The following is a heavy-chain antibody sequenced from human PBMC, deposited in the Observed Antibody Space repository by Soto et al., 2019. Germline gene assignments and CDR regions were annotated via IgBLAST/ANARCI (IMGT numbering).Heavy chain of an antibody. CDR3: ARGGYDILTGSNYYYYYMDV. Sequence: QVQLQESGPGLVKPSGTLSLTCAVSSGSISSSNWWSWVRQPPGKGLEWIGEIYHSGSTNYNPSLKSRVTISVDKSKTQFSLKLSSVTAADTAVYYCARGGYDILTGSNYYYYYMDVWGKGTTVTVSS. J-gene: IGHJ6*03. V-gene: IGHV4-4*02. CDR2: IYHSGST. D-gene: IGHD3-9*01. CDR1: SGSISSSNW.